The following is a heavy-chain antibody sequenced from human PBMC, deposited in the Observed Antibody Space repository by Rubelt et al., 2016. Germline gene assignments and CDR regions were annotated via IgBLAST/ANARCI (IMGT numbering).Heavy chain of an antibody. CDR3: ARTGRDFGVVMDFDY. CDR2: INTNTGNP. V-gene: IGHV7-4-1*02. D-gene: IGHD3-3*01. CDR1: GYTFTNYA. J-gene: IGHJ4*02. Sequence: QVQLVQSGAEVKKPGSSVKVSCKASGYTFTNYAMNWVRQAPGQGLEWMGWINTNTGNPTYAQGFTGRFVFSLDTLVSTAYLQISSLKAEDTAVYYCARTGRDFGVVMDFDYWGQGTLVTVSS.